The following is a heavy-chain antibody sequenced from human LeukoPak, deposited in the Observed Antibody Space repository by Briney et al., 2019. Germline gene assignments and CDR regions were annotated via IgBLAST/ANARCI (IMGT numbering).Heavy chain of an antibody. CDR3: ARDVRSNLLGY. CDR2: IIPILGIA. V-gene: IGHV1-69*04. D-gene: IGHD3-16*01. J-gene: IGHJ4*02. Sequence: GASVKVSCKAPGGTFSSYTISWVRQAPGQGLEWMGRIIPILGIANYAQKFQGRVTITADKSTSTAYMELSSLRSEDTAVYYCARDVRSNLLGYWGQGTLVTVSS. CDR1: GGTFSSYT.